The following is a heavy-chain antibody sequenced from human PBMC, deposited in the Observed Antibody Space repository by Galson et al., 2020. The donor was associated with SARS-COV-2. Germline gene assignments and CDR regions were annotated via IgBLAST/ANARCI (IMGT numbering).Heavy chain of an antibody. D-gene: IGHD1-26*01. J-gene: IGHJ3*02. Sequence: GGSLRLSCAASGFTFTNYAMHWVRQAPGKGLEWLTVISHDGRIHVYADFVKGRFTISRDNSGNMVFLQIVSLRPDDTALYYCTRDVSGGASDIWGQGTMVTVSS. CDR3: TRDVSGGASDI. CDR2: ISHDGRIH. V-gene: IGHV3-30*04. CDR1: GFTFTNYA.